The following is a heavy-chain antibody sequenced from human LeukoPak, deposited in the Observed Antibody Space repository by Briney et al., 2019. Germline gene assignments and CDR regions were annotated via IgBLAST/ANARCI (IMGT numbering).Heavy chain of an antibody. J-gene: IGHJ6*02. V-gene: IGHV4-61*02. Sequence: KASETLSLTCTVSGGSISSGSYYWSWIRQPAGKGLEWIGRIYTRGSTNYNPSLKSRVTISVDTSKNQFSLKLSSVTAADTAVYYCARGIGGWFGELFSYYGMDVWGQGTTVTVSS. CDR3: ARGIGGWFGELFSYYGMDV. CDR1: GGSISSGSYY. D-gene: IGHD3-10*01. CDR2: IYTRGST.